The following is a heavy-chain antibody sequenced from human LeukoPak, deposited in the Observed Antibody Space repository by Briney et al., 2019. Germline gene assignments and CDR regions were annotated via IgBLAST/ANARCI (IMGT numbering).Heavy chain of an antibody. Sequence: GSVRVSCKASGYTFTGYYMHWVRQAPGQGLEWMGRINPNSGGTNYAEKVKGRVTMTRDTSISTAYMELSRLRSDDTAVYYCARSIFSGYFDYRGQGTLVTVSS. CDR1: GYTFTGYY. CDR3: ARSIFSGYFDY. J-gene: IGHJ4*02. CDR2: INPNSGGT. D-gene: IGHD3-9*01. V-gene: IGHV1-2*06.